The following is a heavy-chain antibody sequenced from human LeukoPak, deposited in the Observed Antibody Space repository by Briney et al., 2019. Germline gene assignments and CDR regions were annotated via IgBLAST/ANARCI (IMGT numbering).Heavy chain of an antibody. V-gene: IGHV1-69*13. CDR2: IIPIFGTA. CDR1: GGTFSSYA. J-gene: IGHJ3*02. Sequence: ASVKVSCKASGGTFSSYAISWVRQAPGQGLEWMGGIIPIFGTANYAQKFQGRVTITADESTSTAYMELSSLRSEDTAVYYCARDVGIYDSSGYYYRPVTPDAFDIWGQGTMVTVSS. D-gene: IGHD3-22*01. CDR3: ARDVGIYDSSGYYYRPVTPDAFDI.